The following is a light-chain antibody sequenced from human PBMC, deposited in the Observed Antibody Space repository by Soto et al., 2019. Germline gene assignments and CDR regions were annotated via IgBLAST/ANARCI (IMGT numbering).Light chain of an antibody. J-gene: IGLJ1*01. Sequence: QSALTQPPSASGSPGQSVTISCTGTKSDIGVYDFVSWYQQHPGKAPRLIIYEVVQRPSGVPDRFSGSKSGNTASLTVSGLQAADEADYFCKSYAGSNTYGFGSGTKLTVL. CDR2: EVV. CDR1: KSDIGVYDF. V-gene: IGLV2-8*01. CDR3: KSYAGSNTYG.